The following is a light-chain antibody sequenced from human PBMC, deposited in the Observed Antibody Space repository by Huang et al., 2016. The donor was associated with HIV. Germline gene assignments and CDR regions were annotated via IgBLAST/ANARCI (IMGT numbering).Light chain of an antibody. V-gene: IGKV4-1*01. CDR1: QSVYSSSTSKDY. CDR2: WAS. J-gene: IGKJ1*01. CDR3: QQYYSSPQT. Sequence: DIIMTQSPDSLAVSLGERATPNCRSSQSVYSSSTSKDYMAWFQQKPGQPPRLLLFWASTREAGVPDRVTGSGSGTHFTLTIASLEAEDAAIYYCQQYYSSPQTVGQGTRVEVK.